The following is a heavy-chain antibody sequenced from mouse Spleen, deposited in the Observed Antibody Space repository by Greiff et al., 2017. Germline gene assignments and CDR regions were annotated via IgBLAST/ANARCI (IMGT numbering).Heavy chain of an antibody. J-gene: IGHJ3*01. CDR1: GYTFKRNG. V-gene: IGHV1-81*01. CDR2: IYPRSDKS. Sequence: QVQLQQSGAELTRPGASVKVSCKASGYTFKRNGIGWVRQRAGQGLEWIGEIYPRSDKSYYNEKFKGKATLTADKSSSTAYMELRVLTSEDSAVYFCTKLGDYDGAWFAYWGHGTLVTVST. D-gene: IGHD2-4*01. CDR3: TKLGDYDGAWFAY.